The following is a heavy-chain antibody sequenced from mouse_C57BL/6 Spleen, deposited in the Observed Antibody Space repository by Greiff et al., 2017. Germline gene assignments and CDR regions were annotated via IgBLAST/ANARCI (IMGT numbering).Heavy chain of an antibody. Sequence: VQLQQPGAELVQPGASVKMSCKASGYTFTSYWLTWVKQRPGQGLEWIGDIYPGSGSTNYNEKFKSKATLTVDTSSSTAYMQLSSLTSEDSAVYYCARNDYDDYAMDYWGQGTSVTVSS. CDR2: IYPGSGST. CDR1: GYTFTSYW. CDR3: ARNDYDDYAMDY. J-gene: IGHJ4*01. V-gene: IGHV1-55*01. D-gene: IGHD2-4*01.